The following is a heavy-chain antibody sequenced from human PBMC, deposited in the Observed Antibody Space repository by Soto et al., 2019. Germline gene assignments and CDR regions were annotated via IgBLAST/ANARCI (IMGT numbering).Heavy chain of an antibody. CDR3: ARGSGADGLDWFDP. Sequence: QVQLVQSGAEVKKPGASVKVSCKAAGYTFINHDINWVRQAPGQGLEWMGWMNAETGNAGYAQIFQGRVPMTRDTSINTAYMELSSLTSEDTAVYFCARGSGADGLDWFDPWGQGTLVTVSS. CDR1: GYTFINHD. D-gene: IGHD6-25*01. V-gene: IGHV1-8*01. CDR2: MNAETGNA. J-gene: IGHJ5*02.